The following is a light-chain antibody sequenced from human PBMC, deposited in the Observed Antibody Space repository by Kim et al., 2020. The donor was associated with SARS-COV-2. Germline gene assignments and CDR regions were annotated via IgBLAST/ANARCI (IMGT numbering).Light chain of an antibody. V-gene: IGKV3-20*01. CDR1: QSVTSNY. CDR3: HQYVGSPWT. J-gene: IGKJ1*01. CDR2: GAS. Sequence: PGERATRSCRASQSVTSNYLAWYQHKPGQAPRLLIYGASSRATGIPDRFSGSGSGTDFTLTITRLEPEDFAVYYCHQYVGSPWTFGQGTKVDIK.